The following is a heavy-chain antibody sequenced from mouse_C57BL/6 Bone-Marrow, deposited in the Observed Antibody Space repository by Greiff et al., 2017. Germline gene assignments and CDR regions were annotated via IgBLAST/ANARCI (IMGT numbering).Heavy chain of an antibody. J-gene: IGHJ2*01. CDR3: SIGGFDY. CDR1: GYSITSDY. CDR2: ISYSGST. Sequence: EVMLVESGPGLAKPSQSLSLSCSVTGYSITSDYWHWVRQFPGNKLEYMGYISYSGSTYYNPSLNSRISITRVTYKNQYSLKLNSVTTEDTATYSCSIGGFDYWGQGTTLTVSS. V-gene: IGHV3-8*01. D-gene: IGHD1-1*02.